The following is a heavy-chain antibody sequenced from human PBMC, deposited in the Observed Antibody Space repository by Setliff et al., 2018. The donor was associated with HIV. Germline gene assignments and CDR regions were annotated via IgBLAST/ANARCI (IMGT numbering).Heavy chain of an antibody. V-gene: IGHV1-8*01. J-gene: IGHJ4*02. CDR1: GGTFSSQD. Sequence: GASVKVSCKASGGTFSSQDINWVRQATGQGLEWMGWMNPNSGNTGYAPKFQGRVTMTWDTSSGTVYMDLNSLKSEDTAVYYCAEVTCSPDSCFLDYWGQGTLVTVSS. CDR3: AEVTCSPDSCFLDY. D-gene: IGHD2-15*01. CDR2: MNPNSGNT.